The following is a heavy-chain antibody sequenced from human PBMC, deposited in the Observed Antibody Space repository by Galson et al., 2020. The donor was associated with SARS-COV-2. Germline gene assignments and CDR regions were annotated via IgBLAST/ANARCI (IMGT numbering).Heavy chain of an antibody. Sequence: GGSLRLSCAASGFTFSSYAMHWVRHAPGKGPEWVAVISYDGSNKYYADSVKGRFTISRDNSKNTLYLQMNSLKAEDTAVYYCARDRSGYDSFDYWGQGTLVTVSS. CDR3: ARDRSGYDSFDY. CDR2: ISYDGSNK. D-gene: IGHD5-12*01. V-gene: IGHV3-30-3*01. CDR1: GFTFSSYA. J-gene: IGHJ4*02.